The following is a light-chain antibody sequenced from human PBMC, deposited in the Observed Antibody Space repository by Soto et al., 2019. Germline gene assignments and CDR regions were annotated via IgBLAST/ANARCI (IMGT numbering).Light chain of an antibody. Sequence: DIQMTQSPSTLSVSVGDRVTITCRASQSISNWLAWYQQKPGKAPTLLIYDVSRLESGVPSRFSGSGSGTEFTLTINSLQTDNFTNYYYQQYDSYYTFGQGTKVAIK. CDR3: QQYDSYYT. CDR1: QSISNW. J-gene: IGKJ2*01. CDR2: DVS. V-gene: IGKV1-5*01.